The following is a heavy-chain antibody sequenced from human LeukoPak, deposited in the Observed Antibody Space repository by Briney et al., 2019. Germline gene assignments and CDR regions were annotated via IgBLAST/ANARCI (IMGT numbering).Heavy chain of an antibody. CDR2: ISSSSSYI. CDR3: AKVSNRVVLGAFDI. D-gene: IGHD1-14*01. CDR1: GFTFSSYS. Sequence: GGSLRLSCAASGFTFSSYSMNWVRQAPGKGLEWVSSISSSSSYIYYADSVKGRFTISRDNSKNTLYLQMNSLRAEDTAVYYCAKVSNRVVLGAFDIWGQGTMVTVSS. J-gene: IGHJ3*02. V-gene: IGHV3-21*04.